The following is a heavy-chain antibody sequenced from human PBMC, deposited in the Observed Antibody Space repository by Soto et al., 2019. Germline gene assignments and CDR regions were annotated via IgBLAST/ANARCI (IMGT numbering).Heavy chain of an antibody. Sequence: PGESLKISCKGSGYSFTSYWISWVRQMPGKGLEWMGRIDPSDSYTNYSPSFQGHVTISADKSISTAYLQWSSLKASDTAMYYCARKKHNVDTVDFDYWGQGNLVTVSS. CDR1: GYSFTSYW. CDR3: ARKKHNVDTVDFDY. V-gene: IGHV5-10-1*01. CDR2: IDPSDSYT. D-gene: IGHD5-18*01. J-gene: IGHJ4*02.